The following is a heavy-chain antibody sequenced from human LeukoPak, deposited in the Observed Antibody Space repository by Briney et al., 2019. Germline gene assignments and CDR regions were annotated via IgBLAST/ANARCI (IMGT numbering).Heavy chain of an antibody. J-gene: IGHJ4*02. CDR3: ARTALDTVTYFAY. D-gene: IGHD5-18*01. CDR2: ISHSGTT. Sequence: SETLSLTCTVSGSSISSSYWWGWIRQPPGQGLEWIGYISHSGTTYYNPSLKGRVTMSVDTSKNQFSLKLGSVTAVDTAVYYCARTALDTVTYFAYWGQGTLVTVSS. CDR1: GSSISSSYW. V-gene: IGHV4-28*01.